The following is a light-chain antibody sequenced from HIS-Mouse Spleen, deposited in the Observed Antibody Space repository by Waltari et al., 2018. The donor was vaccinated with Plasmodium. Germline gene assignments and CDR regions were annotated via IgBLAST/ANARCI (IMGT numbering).Light chain of an antibody. CDR1: SSDVGGYNY. V-gene: IGLV2-8*01. Sequence: QSALTQPPSASGSPGQSVTISCTGTSSDVGGYNYGSWYQQHPGKAPKLMIYAVSQRPSGVPDRFSGSKSGNTASLTVSGLQAEDEADYYCSSYAGSNNRVVFGGGTKLTVL. CDR2: AVS. J-gene: IGLJ2*01. CDR3: SSYAGSNNRVV.